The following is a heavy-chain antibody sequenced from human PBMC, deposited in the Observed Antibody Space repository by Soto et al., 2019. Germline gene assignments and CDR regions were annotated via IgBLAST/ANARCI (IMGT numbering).Heavy chain of an antibody. V-gene: IGHV4-31*03. CDR3: ARLEGLATISYYFDF. CDR1: GGSISSGGYY. CDR2: IYYSGST. Sequence: SETLSLTCTVSGGSISSGGYYWSWIRQHPGKGLEWIGYIYYSGSTYYNPSLKSRVTISVDTSKNQFSLRVTSVSAADTAVYFCARLEGLATISYYFDFWGPGALVTVSS. D-gene: IGHD5-12*01. J-gene: IGHJ4*02.